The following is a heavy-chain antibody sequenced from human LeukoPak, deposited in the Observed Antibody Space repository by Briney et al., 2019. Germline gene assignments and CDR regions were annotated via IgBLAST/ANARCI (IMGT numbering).Heavy chain of an antibody. CDR2: INHSGST. V-gene: IGHV4-34*01. J-gene: IGHJ5*02. D-gene: IGHD4-11*01. Sequence: SETLSLTCAVYGGSFSGYYWSWIRQPPGKGLEWIGEINHSGSTNYNPSLKSRVTISVGTSKNQFSLKLSSVTAADTAVYYCARARLHGGWFDPWGQGTLVTVSS. CDR1: GGSFSGYY. CDR3: ARARLHGGWFDP.